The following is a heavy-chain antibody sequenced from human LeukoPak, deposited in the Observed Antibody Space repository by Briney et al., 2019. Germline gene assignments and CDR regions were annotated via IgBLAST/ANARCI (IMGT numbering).Heavy chain of an antibody. Sequence: PSQTLSLTCTVSGGSISSGDYYWSWIRQPPGKGLEWIGYIYYSGSTYYNPSLKSRVTISVDTSKNQFSLKLSSVTAADTAVYYCARHTFTYSRGAFDIWGQGTMVTVSS. J-gene: IGHJ3*02. CDR3: ARHTFTYSRGAFDI. CDR2: IYYSGST. CDR1: GGSISSGDYY. V-gene: IGHV4-30-4*08. D-gene: IGHD3-22*01.